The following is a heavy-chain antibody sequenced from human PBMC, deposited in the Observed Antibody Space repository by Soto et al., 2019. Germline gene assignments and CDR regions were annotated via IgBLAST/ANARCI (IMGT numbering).Heavy chain of an antibody. Sequence: GASVKVSCKASGYTFTSYDINWVRQATGQGLEWMGWMNPNSGNTGYAQKFQGRVTMTRNTSISTAYMELSSLRSEDTAVYYCARGGLTYVLVYCGGDCYRQDAFDIWGQGTMVTVSS. J-gene: IGHJ3*02. D-gene: IGHD2-21*02. CDR3: ARGGLTYVLVYCGGDCYRQDAFDI. V-gene: IGHV1-8*01. CDR2: MNPNSGNT. CDR1: GYTFTSYD.